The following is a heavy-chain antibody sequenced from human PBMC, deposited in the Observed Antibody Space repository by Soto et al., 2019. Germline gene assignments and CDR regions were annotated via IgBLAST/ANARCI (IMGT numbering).Heavy chain of an antibody. CDR1: GFTFSSYA. V-gene: IGHV3-23*01. J-gene: IGHJ4*02. D-gene: IGHD6-19*01. CDR2: ISGSGGST. CDR3: AKGRGPPVAGTGYFDY. Sequence: GGSLRLSCAASGFTFSSYAMSWVRQAPGKGLEWVSAISGSGGSTYYADSVKGRFTISKDNSKNTLYLQMNSLRAEDTAVYYCAKGRGPPVAGTGYFDYWGKGTLVTVSS.